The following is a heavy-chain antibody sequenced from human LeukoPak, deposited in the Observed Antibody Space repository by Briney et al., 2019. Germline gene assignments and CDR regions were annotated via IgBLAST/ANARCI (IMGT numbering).Heavy chain of an antibody. CDR1: GYTFTGYY. J-gene: IGHJ4*02. V-gene: IGHV1-2*02. CDR2: INPNSGGT. CDR3: ARADYDFWSDHIIRGEGLYDY. Sequence: ASVKVSCKASGYTFTGYYMHWVRQAPGQGLERMGWINPNSGGTNYAQKFQGRVTMTRDTSISTAYMELSRLRSDDTAVYYCARADYDFWSDHIIRGEGLYDYWGQGTLVTVSS. D-gene: IGHD3-3*01.